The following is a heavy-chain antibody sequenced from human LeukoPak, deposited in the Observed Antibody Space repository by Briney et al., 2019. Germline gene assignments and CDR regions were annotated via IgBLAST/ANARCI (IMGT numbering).Heavy chain of an antibody. CDR2: IIPIFGTA. V-gene: IGHV1-69*05. D-gene: IGHD3-16*01. Sequence: SVKVSCKASGGTFSSYAISWVRQAPGQGLEWMGGIIPIFGTANYAQKFQGRVTITTDESTSTAYMELSSLRSEDTAVYYCARGVGGGPALYYYYMDVWGRGTTVTVSS. CDR3: ARGVGGGPALYYYYMDV. CDR1: GGTFSSYA. J-gene: IGHJ6*03.